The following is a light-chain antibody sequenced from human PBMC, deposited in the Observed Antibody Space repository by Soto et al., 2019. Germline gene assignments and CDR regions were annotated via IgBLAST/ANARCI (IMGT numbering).Light chain of an antibody. J-gene: IGKJ1*01. Sequence: EIVLTQSPGTLSLSPGERATLSCRSSQSVSSSYLAWYQQKPDQAPRLLIYDASSRATGIPDRFSGSGSGTDFTLTISRLEPEDFAVYYCQQNGSSPTFGQGTKVEIK. CDR2: DAS. V-gene: IGKV3-20*01. CDR1: QSVSSSY. CDR3: QQNGSSPT.